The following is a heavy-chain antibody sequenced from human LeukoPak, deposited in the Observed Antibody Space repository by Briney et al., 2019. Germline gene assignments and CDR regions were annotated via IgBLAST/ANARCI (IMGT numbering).Heavy chain of an antibody. D-gene: IGHD1-26*01. CDR2: ISSSGSTI. Sequence: GGSLRLSCAASGFTFSSYEMNWVRQAPGKGLEWVSYISSSGSTIYYADSVKGRFTISRDNAKNSLYLQMNSLRAEDTAVYYCARVGATMTADAFDIWGQGTMVTVSS. J-gene: IGHJ3*02. CDR3: ARVGATMTADAFDI. V-gene: IGHV3-48*03. CDR1: GFTFSSYE.